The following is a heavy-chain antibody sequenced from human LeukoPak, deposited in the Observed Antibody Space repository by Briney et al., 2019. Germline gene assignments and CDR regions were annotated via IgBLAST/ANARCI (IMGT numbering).Heavy chain of an antibody. CDR3: ARALYDILTGYSDAFDI. V-gene: IGHV4-30-2*01. D-gene: IGHD3-9*01. Sequence: SQTLSLTCAVSAGSIRSGGYSWSWIRQPPGKGLEWVGYIYHSGSTHYNPSLKSRVTISVDRSKNQFSLKLSSVTAADTAVYYCARALYDILTGYSDAFDIWGQGTMVTVSS. J-gene: IGHJ3*02. CDR1: AGSIRSGGYS. CDR2: IYHSGST.